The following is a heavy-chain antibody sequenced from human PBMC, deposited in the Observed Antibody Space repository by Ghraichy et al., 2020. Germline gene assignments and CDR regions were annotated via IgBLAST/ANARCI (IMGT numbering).Heavy chain of an antibody. Sequence: GGSLRLSCAASGFTFSSYAMSWVRQAPGKGLEWVSAISGSGGSTYYADSVKGRFTISRDNSKNTLYLQMNSLRAEDTAVYYCAKVSDDFWSGYYGSMDVWGQGTTVTVSS. D-gene: IGHD3-3*01. CDR1: GFTFSSYA. V-gene: IGHV3-23*01. J-gene: IGHJ6*02. CDR2: ISGSGGST. CDR3: AKVSDDFWSGYYGSMDV.